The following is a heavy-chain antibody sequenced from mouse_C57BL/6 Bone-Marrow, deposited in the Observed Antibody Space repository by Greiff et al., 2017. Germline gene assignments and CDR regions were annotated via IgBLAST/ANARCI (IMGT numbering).Heavy chain of an antibody. Sequence: EVKLVESGGGLVQPGGSMKLSCVASGFTFSNYWMNWVRQSPEKGLEWVAQIRLKSDNYATHYAESVKGRFPISRDDSKSSVYLQMNNLRAEDTGMYYCTGQLGPYYAMDYGGQGTSVTVTA. CDR1: GFTFSNYW. D-gene: IGHD4-1*02. CDR2: IRLKSDNYAT. J-gene: IGHJ4*01. CDR3: TGQLGPYYAMDY. V-gene: IGHV6-3*01.